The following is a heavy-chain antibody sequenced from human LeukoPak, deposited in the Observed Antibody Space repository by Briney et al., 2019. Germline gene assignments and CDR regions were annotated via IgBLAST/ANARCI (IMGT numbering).Heavy chain of an antibody. V-gene: IGHV3-11*01. D-gene: IGHD3-10*01. CDR2: ISRSGSSI. CDR3: ARDRGPIREESYYSYYLDV. J-gene: IGHJ6*03. CDR1: GFRFSDSY. Sequence: GGSLRLSCAASGFRFSDSYMSWIRQAPGKGLEYISSISRSGSSIYYADSVKGRFTISRDKAKHSLYLQMNSLRAEDTAVYHCARDRGPIREESYYSYYLDVWGKGTTVTVSS.